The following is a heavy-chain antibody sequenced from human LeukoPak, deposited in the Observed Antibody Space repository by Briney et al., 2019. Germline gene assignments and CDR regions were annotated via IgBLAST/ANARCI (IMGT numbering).Heavy chain of an antibody. CDR2: INNGGSGK. CDR3: ARDDGDV. J-gene: IGHJ6*03. CDR1: GFTFGNDW. Sequence: PWGWLLLSCAAAGFTFGNDWMKWVGQAAGRGAEGVASINNGGSGKYFVDSVKDRFTISRDNAKNSLYLQINSLKVEDTAIYYCARDDGDVWGIGTTVTVSS. V-gene: IGHV3-7*01.